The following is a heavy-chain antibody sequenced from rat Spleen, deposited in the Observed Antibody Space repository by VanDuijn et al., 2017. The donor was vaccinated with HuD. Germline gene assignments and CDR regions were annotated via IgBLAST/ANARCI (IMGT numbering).Heavy chain of an antibody. D-gene: IGHD1-4*01. CDR2: INYDGRST. Sequence: EVQLVESDGGLVQPGRSLKLSCAASGFTFSDYDMAWVRQAPKKGLEWVATINYDGRSTHYRDSVKGRFTISRDKAKSTLYLQMDSLRSEDTATYYCARHLIPGYFDYWGQGVMVTVSS. J-gene: IGHJ2*01. V-gene: IGHV5-7*01. CDR1: GFTFSDYD. CDR3: ARHLIPGYFDY.